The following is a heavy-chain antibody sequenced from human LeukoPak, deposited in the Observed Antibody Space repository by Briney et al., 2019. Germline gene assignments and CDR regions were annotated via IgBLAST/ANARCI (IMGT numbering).Heavy chain of an antibody. J-gene: IGHJ5*02. CDR3: ARGGDGLS. CDR1: GYTFTNYY. CDR2: INPRGGST. D-gene: IGHD5-24*01. Sequence: ASVKVSCKASGYTFTNYYMHWVRQAPGQGLEWMGVINPRGGSTDYAQKFQGRVTLTRDTSTSTVYMEVSSLTSADTAVYYCARGGDGLSWGQGTLVTVSS. V-gene: IGHV1-46*01.